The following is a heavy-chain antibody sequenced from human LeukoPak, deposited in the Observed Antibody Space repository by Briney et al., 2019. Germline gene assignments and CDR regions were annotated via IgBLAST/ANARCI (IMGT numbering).Heavy chain of an antibody. CDR1: GGSISSYY. CDR2: IYTSGST. CDR3: ARDEYSGYYGSGSYYSYYYMDV. V-gene: IGHV4-4*07. D-gene: IGHD3-10*01. Sequence: SETLSLTCTVSGGSISSYYWSWIRQPAGKGLEWIGRIYTSGSTNYNPSLKSRVTMSVDTSKNQFSLKLSSVTAADTAVYYCARDEYSGYYGSGSYYSYYYMDVWGKGTTVTISS. J-gene: IGHJ6*03.